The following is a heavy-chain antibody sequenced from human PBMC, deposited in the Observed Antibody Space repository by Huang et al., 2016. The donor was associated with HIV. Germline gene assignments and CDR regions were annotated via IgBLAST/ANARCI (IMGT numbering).Heavy chain of an antibody. CDR1: GFTVSRYA. CDR3: AKGSITMIVVVISFDY. Sequence: EVQLLESGGGLVQPGGSLRLACAASGFTVSRYAMSWVSQAPGKGLGWVSVISGSGGSTYYADSVKGRFTISRDNSKNTLYLQMNSLRAEDTAVYYCAKGSITMIVVVISFDYWGQGTLVTVSS. CDR2: ISGSGGST. V-gene: IGHV3-23*01. J-gene: IGHJ4*02. D-gene: IGHD3-22*01.